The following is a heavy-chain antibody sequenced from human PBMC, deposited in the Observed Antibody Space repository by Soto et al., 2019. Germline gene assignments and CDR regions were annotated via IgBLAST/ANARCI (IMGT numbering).Heavy chain of an antibody. CDR1: GFTFSNAW. CDR3: TTGVPS. Sequence: EVQLVESGGGLVKPGGSLRLSCAASGFTFSNAWMSWVRQAPGKGLEWVGCIKSKTDGGTTDYAAPVKGRFTISRDDSKNTLYLQMNSLKTEDTAVYYCTTGVPSWGQGTLVTVSS. J-gene: IGHJ4*02. V-gene: IGHV3-15*01. CDR2: IKSKTDGGTT. D-gene: IGHD1-1*01.